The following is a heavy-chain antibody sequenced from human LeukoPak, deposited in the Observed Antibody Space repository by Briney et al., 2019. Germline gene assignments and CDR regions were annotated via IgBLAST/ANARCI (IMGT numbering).Heavy chain of an antibody. CDR1: GGSISSSSYY. D-gene: IGHD3-10*01. CDR2: IYYSGST. J-gene: IGHJ4*02. Sequence: PSETLSLTCTVSGGSISSSSYYWGWIRQPPGKGLEWIGSIYYSGSTYYNPSLKSRVTISVDTSKNQFSLKLSSVTAADTAVYYCGRPAAPHSGSVDYWGQETLVTVSS. CDR3: GRPAAPHSGSVDY. V-gene: IGHV4-39*01.